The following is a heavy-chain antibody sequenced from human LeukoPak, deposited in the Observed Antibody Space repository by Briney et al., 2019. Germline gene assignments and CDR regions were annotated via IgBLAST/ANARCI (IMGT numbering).Heavy chain of an antibody. CDR2: INPSSGGT. J-gene: IGHJ5*02. D-gene: IGHD3-10*01. Sequence: GASVKVSCRASGYTFIAYYMHWVRQAPGQGLEWMGWINPSSGGTNYAQKLQGRVTMTTDTSTSTAYMELRSLRSDDTAVYYCARGEPGYYGSGSYVRRFPFDPWGQGTLVTVSS. CDR1: GYTFIAYY. V-gene: IGHV1-2*02. CDR3: ARGEPGYYGSGSYVRRFPFDP.